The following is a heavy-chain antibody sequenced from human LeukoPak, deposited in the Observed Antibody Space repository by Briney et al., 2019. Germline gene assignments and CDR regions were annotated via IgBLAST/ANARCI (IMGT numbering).Heavy chain of an antibody. Sequence: GGSLRLSCAASGFTFSSYWMHWVRQAPGKGLVWVSRIKSDGKTNYADSVKGRFTISRDDAKNTVSLQMNSLRAEDTGVYYCARAPSEIGGYYPEYFRHWGQGTLVTVSS. CDR3: ARAPSEIGGYYPEYFRH. D-gene: IGHD3-22*01. J-gene: IGHJ1*01. CDR1: GFTFSSYW. V-gene: IGHV3-74*01. CDR2: IKSDGKT.